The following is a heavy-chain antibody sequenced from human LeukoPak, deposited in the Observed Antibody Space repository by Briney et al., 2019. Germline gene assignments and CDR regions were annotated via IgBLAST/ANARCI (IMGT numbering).Heavy chain of an antibody. Sequence: SVTVTFKSSGGTFSSYAISWVRQAPAQGLEWMGVIIPIFGTTNYAQKFHGRVTITTDESTSTAYMELSRLRYEDTAVYDCARVRRGYSYGSKTTYYYYYGRDVWGQGTTVTVSS. CDR2: IIPIFGTT. CDR3: ARVRRGYSYGSKTTYYYYYGRDV. CDR1: GGTFSSYA. D-gene: IGHD5-18*01. V-gene: IGHV1-69*05. J-gene: IGHJ6*02.